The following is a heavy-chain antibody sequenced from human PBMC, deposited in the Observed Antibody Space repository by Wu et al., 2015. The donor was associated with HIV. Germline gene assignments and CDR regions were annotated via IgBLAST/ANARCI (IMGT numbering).Heavy chain of an antibody. J-gene: IGHJ4*02. CDR3: ARESEGAIRSACPGSVCTDY. CDR1: GYTFTNYG. V-gene: IGHV1-18*01. D-gene: IGHD1-26*01. CDR2: ISAYNGNT. Sequence: QVQLVQSGAEVKKPGASVKVSCKASGYTFTNYGISWARQAPGQGLEWMGWISAYNGNTNYAQKLQGRVTMTTDTSTSTGYMELRSLRSDDTAVYYCARESEGAIRSACPGSVCTDYWGQGTLVTVSS.